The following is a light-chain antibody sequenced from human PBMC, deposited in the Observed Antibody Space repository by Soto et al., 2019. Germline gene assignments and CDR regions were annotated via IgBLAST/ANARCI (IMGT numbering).Light chain of an antibody. CDR1: QSISSW. CDR3: QQYNSDLIT. J-gene: IGKJ5*01. Sequence: DIQMTQSPSTLSASVGDRVTITCRASQSISSWLAWYQQKPGKAPKLLIYKASSLESGVPSRFSGSGSGTEFTLPLSSLQPDDFATYYCQQYNSDLITFVQGTRLEIK. CDR2: KAS. V-gene: IGKV1-5*03.